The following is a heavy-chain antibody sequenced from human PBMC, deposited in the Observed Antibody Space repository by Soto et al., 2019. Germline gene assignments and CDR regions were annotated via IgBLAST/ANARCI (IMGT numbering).Heavy chain of an antibody. V-gene: IGHV2-5*02. CDR3: AHKGGRGAGMDV. Sequence: SGPTLVNPTQTLTLTCTFSGFSVSTGGVGVAWIRQPPGKALEWLALMYWDDDKRYSPFLQSRVTITKDTSKNQVVLTMTNMDPVDTATYYCAHKGGRGAGMDVWGQGTTVTVSS. CDR1: GFSVSTGGVG. D-gene: IGHD2-15*01. J-gene: IGHJ6*02. CDR2: MYWDDDK.